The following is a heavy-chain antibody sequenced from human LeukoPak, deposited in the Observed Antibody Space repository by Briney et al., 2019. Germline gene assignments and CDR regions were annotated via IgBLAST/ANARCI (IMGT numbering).Heavy chain of an antibody. J-gene: IGHJ4*02. CDR2: ISNTGST. D-gene: IGHD2/OR15-2a*01. Sequence: PSETLSLTCSISGDSVSSGIYYWRWIRQPPGKGLEWIGYISNTGSTNYNPSLKSRVTISVDTSKKQFSLKPSSVTAADTAVYYCARNSNWGQGTLVTVSS. CDR3: ARNSN. CDR1: GDSVSSGIYY. V-gene: IGHV4-61*01.